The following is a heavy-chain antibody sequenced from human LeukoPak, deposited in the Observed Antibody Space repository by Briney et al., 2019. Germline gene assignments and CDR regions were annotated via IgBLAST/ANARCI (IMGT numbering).Heavy chain of an antibody. V-gene: IGHV3-74*01. CDR1: GFTFSSYW. J-gene: IGHJ4*02. CDR2: INSDGSST. CDR3: ARGPSIMITFGGVIAAGLDY. Sequence: GGSLRLSCAASGFTFSSYWMHWVRQAPGKGLVRVSRINSDGSSTSYADSVKGRFTISRDNAKNTLYLQMNSLRAEDTAVYYCARGPSIMITFGGVIAAGLDYWGQGTLVTVSS. D-gene: IGHD3-16*02.